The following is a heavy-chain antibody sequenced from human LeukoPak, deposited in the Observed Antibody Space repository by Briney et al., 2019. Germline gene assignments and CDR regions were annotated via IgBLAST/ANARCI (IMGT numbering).Heavy chain of an antibody. D-gene: IGHD1-26*01. CDR2: IKQDGSEK. J-gene: IGHJ6*03. Sequence: GGSLRLSCAASGFTFSSYWMSWVRQAPGKGLEWLANIKQDGSEKYYVDSVKGRFTISRDNAKNSLYLQMNSLRAEDTAVYYCARGGSYWERNYYYYYMDVWGKGTTVTVSS. V-gene: IGHV3-7*01. CDR1: GFTFSSYW. CDR3: ARGGSYWERNYYYYYMDV.